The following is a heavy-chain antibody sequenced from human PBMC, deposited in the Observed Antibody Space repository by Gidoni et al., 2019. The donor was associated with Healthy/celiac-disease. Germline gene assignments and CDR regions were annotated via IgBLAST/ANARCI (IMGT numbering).Heavy chain of an antibody. Sequence: QVQLVQSGAEVKKPGSSVKVSCKASGGTFSSYAISWVRQAPGQVLGWMGGSITIVGTAKYAQKFQGRVKITADESTSTAYMELSSLRSEDTAVYYCAREGGRGSMPGGGYRLHYDWGQGTLVTVSS. CDR3: AREGGRGSMPGGGYRLHYD. CDR2: SITIVGTA. D-gene: IGHD6-19*01. V-gene: IGHV1-69*01. J-gene: IGHJ4*02. CDR1: GGTFSSYA.